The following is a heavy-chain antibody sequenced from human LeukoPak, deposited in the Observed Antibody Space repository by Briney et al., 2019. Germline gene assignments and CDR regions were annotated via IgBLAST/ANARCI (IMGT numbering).Heavy chain of an antibody. CDR2: IYYSGGT. Sequence: GSLRLSCAASGFTVSSNYMSWVRQAPGKGLEWIGNIYYSGGTNYNPSLKSRVTISVDTSKNQFSLKLSSVTAADTAVYYCARGYYDSSGYYSEAFDIWGQGTMVTVSS. CDR1: GFTVSSNY. D-gene: IGHD3-22*01. J-gene: IGHJ3*02. V-gene: IGHV4-59*02. CDR3: ARGYYDSSGYYSEAFDI.